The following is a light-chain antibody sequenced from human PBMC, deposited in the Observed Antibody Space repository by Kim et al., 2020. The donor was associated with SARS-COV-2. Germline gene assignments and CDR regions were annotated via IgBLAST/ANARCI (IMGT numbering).Light chain of an antibody. CDR3: QQYNSYPWT. CDR1: QSISNL. Sequence: GDRVNITCRASQSISNLLAWYQQKPGKAPKLLIYDASSLQSGVPSRFSGSGSGTEFTLTISSLQPEDFATYYCQQYNSYPWTFGLGTKVDIK. CDR2: DAS. J-gene: IGKJ1*01. V-gene: IGKV1-5*01.